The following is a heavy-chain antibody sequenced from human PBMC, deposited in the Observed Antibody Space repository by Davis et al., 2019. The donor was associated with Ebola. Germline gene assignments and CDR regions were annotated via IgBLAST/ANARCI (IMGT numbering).Heavy chain of an antibody. CDR2: ISAYNGNT. Sequence: ASVKVSCKASGYTFTSYGISWVRQAPGQGLEWMGWISAYNGNTNYAQKLQGRVTMTTDTSASTAYMELNSLRSEDTAVYYCARTIYDSSGYYYSYFDYWGQGTLVTVSS. CDR1: GYTFTSYG. V-gene: IGHV1-18*01. CDR3: ARTIYDSSGYYYSYFDY. D-gene: IGHD3-22*01. J-gene: IGHJ4*02.